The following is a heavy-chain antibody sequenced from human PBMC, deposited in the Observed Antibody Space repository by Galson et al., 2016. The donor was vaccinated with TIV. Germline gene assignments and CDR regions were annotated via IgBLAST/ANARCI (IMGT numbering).Heavy chain of an antibody. Sequence: SLRLSCAASGFAFSNYWMSWVRQAPGKGLEWVANIKDDGSDNNYVDSVWGRFTISRENAKNSLFLQINSLRVEDTAVYYCAREIPGGTTDLDGWGQGTLVTVSS. CDR2: IKDDGSDN. D-gene: IGHD1-14*01. V-gene: IGHV3-7*01. CDR3: AREIPGGTTDLDG. J-gene: IGHJ4*02. CDR1: GFAFSNYW.